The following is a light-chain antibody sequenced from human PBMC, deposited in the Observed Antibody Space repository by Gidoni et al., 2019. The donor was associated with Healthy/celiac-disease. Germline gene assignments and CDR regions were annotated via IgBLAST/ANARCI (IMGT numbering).Light chain of an antibody. J-gene: IGLJ2*01. CDR1: KLGDKY. Sequence: SYELTQPPSVSVSPGQTASITCPGDKLGDKYACWYQQNPGQSPVLVIYQDSKRPSGIPERFSGSNSGNTATLTISGTQAMDEADYYCQAWDSSTTVVFGGGTKLTVL. CDR3: QAWDSSTTVV. CDR2: QDS. V-gene: IGLV3-1*01.